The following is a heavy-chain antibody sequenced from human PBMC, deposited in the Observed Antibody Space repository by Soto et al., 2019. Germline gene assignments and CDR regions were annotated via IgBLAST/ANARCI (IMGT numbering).Heavy chain of an antibody. CDR3: ARVGCGDGACSRDVYFYFAMDV. CDR1: EFTFGLYW. J-gene: IGHJ6*02. V-gene: IGHV3-7*03. CDR2: IKQDGSEQ. D-gene: IGHD2-21*02. Sequence: EVQVVESGGGSVQPGGSLRLSCIGSEFTFGLYWMSWVRQAPGKGLEWVANIKQDGSEQGYVDSVKGRFTIFRDNAKSSLYLQMHSVRDDDPAVYYCARVGCGDGACSRDVYFYFAMDVWGQGTTVTVSS.